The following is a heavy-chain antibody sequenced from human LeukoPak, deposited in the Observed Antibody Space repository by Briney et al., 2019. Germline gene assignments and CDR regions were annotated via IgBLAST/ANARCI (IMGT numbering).Heavy chain of an antibody. CDR3: ARGYAYFDY. J-gene: IGHJ4*02. D-gene: IGHD2-2*01. Sequence: ASVKVSCKASGYTLTDYYVHWVRLAPGQGLEWMGWFNPNSGGTNYAQKFQGRVTMTGDTSISTAYVELSRLTSGDTAVYYCARGYAYFDYWGQGTLVTVSS. CDR2: FNPNSGGT. V-gene: IGHV1-2*02. CDR1: GYTLTDYY.